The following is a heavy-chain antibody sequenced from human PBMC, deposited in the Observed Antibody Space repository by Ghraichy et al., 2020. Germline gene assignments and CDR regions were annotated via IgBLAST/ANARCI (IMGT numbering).Heavy chain of an antibody. CDR1: GGTFSSYA. Sequence: SVKVSCKASGGTFSSYAISWVRQAPGQGLEWMGGIIPIFGTANYAQKFQGRVTITADESTSTAYMELSSLRSEDTAVYYCARGPLNYYDSSGPLYFDYWGQGTLVTVSS. J-gene: IGHJ4*02. V-gene: IGHV1-69*13. CDR2: IIPIFGTA. D-gene: IGHD3-22*01. CDR3: ARGPLNYYDSSGPLYFDY.